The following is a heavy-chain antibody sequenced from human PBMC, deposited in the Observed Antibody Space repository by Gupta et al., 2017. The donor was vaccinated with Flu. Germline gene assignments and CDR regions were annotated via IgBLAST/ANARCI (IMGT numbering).Heavy chain of an antibody. Sequence: QITLKESGPTLVKPTQTLTLTCTFSGFSLSTSGVGVGWIRQPPGKALEWLALIYWDDDKRYSPSLKSRLTITKDTSKNQVVLTMTNMDPVDTATYYCAHNYNGGSYRFMPLFDYWGQGTLVTVSS. CDR1: GFSLSTSGVG. CDR3: AHNYNGGSYRFMPLFDY. D-gene: IGHD3-16*02. CDR2: IYWDDDK. V-gene: IGHV2-5*02. J-gene: IGHJ4*02.